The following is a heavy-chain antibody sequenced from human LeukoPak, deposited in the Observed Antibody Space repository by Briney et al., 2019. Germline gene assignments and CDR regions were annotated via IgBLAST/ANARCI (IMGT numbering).Heavy chain of an antibody. J-gene: IGHJ4*02. Sequence: GGSLRLSCAASGLTFSNYWMYWVRQAPGKGLVWVSHINSDGSSTSYADSVKGRFTISRDNAKNTLYLQMNSLRAEDTAVYYCARLDQVTYSSTWGFDCWGQGTLATVSS. CDR1: GLTFSNYW. CDR2: INSDGSST. CDR3: ARLDQVTYSSTWGFDC. V-gene: IGHV3-74*01. D-gene: IGHD6-13*01.